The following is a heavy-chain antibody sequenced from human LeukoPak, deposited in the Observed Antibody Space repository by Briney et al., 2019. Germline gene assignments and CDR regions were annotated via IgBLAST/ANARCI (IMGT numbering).Heavy chain of an antibody. D-gene: IGHD3-9*01. CDR2: IYTSGST. J-gene: IGHJ4*02. CDR1: GGSISSYY. V-gene: IGHV4-4*07. CDR3: ARDVGGVNDILTGYSPFDY. Sequence: PSETLSLTCTVSGGSISSYYWSWIRQPAGKGLEWIGRIYTSGSTNYNPSLKSRVTMPVDTSKNQFSLKLSSVTAADTAVYYCARDVGGVNDILTGYSPFDYWGQGTLVTVSS.